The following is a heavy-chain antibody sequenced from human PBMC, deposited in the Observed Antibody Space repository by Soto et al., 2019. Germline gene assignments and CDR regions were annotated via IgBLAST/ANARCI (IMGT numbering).Heavy chain of an antibody. CDR2: IKSKTDGGTT. CDR1: GFTFSNAW. D-gene: IGHD3-3*01. CDR3: TTETIKYYDFWSGYYKGPSDYYYYMDV. J-gene: IGHJ6*03. Sequence: GGSLRLSCAASGFTFSNAWMSWVRQAPGKGLEWVGRIKSKTDGGTTDYAAPVKGRFTISRDDSKNRLYLQMNSLKTEDTAVYYCTTETIKYYDFWSGYYKGPSDYYYYMDVWGKGTTVTVSS. V-gene: IGHV3-15*01.